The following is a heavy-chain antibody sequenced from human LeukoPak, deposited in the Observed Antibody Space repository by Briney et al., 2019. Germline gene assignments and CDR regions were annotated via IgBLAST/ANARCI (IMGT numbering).Heavy chain of an antibody. Sequence: PETLSLTCAVYGGSFSGHFRSWIRQPPGKGLEWIGEINHTGRTNYNPSLKSRVSIAVDTSKNQLSLKLGSVTAADTAVYYCARDGAPEYSSSLATVMGWYYYYMDVWGKGTTVTVSS. V-gene: IGHV4-34*01. CDR2: INHTGRT. J-gene: IGHJ6*03. CDR1: GGSFSGHF. CDR3: ARDGAPEYSSSLATVMGWYYYYMDV. D-gene: IGHD6-6*01.